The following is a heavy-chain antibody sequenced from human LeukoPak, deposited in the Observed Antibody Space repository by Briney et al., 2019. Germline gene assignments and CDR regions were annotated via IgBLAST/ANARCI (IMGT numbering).Heavy chain of an antibody. CDR1: GYTFTDYY. CDR2: ISLRSGGT. V-gene: IGHV1-2*06. CDR3: ARHDYGDYYASDI. J-gene: IGHJ3*02. D-gene: IGHD4-17*01. Sequence: ASMKVSCKTYGYTFTDYYMHWVRQAPGQGLEWMGRISLRSGGTNYAQKFQGRVTVTRDTSISTVYMELSRLRSDDTAVYYCARHDYGDYYASDIWGQGTMVTVSS.